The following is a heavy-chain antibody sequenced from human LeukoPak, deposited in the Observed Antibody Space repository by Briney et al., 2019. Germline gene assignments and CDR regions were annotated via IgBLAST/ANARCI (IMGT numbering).Heavy chain of an antibody. CDR2: INPSGGST. J-gene: IGHJ4*02. CDR3: ATTHHRSITMVRGVIGY. V-gene: IGHV1-46*01. Sequence: ASVNVSCKASGYTFTSYYMHWVRQAPGQGLEWMGIINPSGGSTSYAQKFQGRVTMTRDTSTSTVYMELSSLRSEDTAVYYCATTHHRSITMVRGVIGYWGQGTLVTVSS. D-gene: IGHD3-10*01. CDR1: GYTFTSYY.